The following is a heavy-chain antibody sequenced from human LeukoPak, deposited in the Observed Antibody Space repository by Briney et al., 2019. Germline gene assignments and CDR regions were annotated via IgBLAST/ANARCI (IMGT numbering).Heavy chain of an antibody. Sequence: SETLSLTCTVSGGSISSYYWSWIRQPPGKGLEWIGYIYYSGSTNYNPSLKSRVTISVDTSKNQFSLKLGSVTAADTAVYYCARLGGSYYFDYWGQGTLVTVSS. CDR1: GGSISSYY. V-gene: IGHV4-59*08. J-gene: IGHJ4*02. CDR2: IYYSGST. D-gene: IGHD1-26*01. CDR3: ARLGGSYYFDY.